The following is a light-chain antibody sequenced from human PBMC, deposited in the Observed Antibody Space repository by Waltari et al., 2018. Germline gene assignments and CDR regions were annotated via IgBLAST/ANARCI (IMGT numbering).Light chain of an antibody. CDR1: SHGVAAYDY. J-gene: IGLJ2*01. Sequence: QSALTQPASVSGSPGQSVTISCTGTSHGVAAYDYVSWYQQHPGKAPNLMISDVSKRPSGVSNRFSGSKSGNTASLTISGLQTEDEADYYCSSSTFTTLIFGGGTKLTVL. CDR2: DVS. CDR3: SSSTFTTLI. V-gene: IGLV2-14*03.